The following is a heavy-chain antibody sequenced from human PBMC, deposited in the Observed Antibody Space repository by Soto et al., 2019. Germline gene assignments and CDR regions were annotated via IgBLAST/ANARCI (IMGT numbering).Heavy chain of an antibody. CDR1: GFTFSSYA. V-gene: IGHV3-23*01. D-gene: IGHD2-2*01. CDR2: ISGSGGST. CDR3: AKDAQYCSSTSCHYYYYYYMDV. Sequence: EVQLLESGGGLVQPGGSLRLSCAASGFTFSSYAMSWVRQAPGKGLEWVSAISGSGGSTYYADSVKGRFTISRDNSKNTLYLQMNSLRAEDTAVYYCAKDAQYCSSTSCHYYYYYYMDVWGKGTTVTVSS. J-gene: IGHJ6*03.